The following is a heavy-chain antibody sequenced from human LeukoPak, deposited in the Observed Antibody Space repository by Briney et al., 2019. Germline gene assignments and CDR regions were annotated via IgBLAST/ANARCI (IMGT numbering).Heavy chain of an antibody. Sequence: PGGSLRLSCAASGFTFSSYSMNWVRQAPGKGLEWVSSISSSSSYIYYADSVKGRFTISRDNAKNTLYLQMNSLRAEDTAAYYCARHLTGYYYGSGEGMDVWGQGTTVTVSS. V-gene: IGHV3-21*01. J-gene: IGHJ6*02. CDR1: GFTFSSYS. D-gene: IGHD3-10*01. CDR2: ISSSSSYI. CDR3: ARHLTGYYYGSGEGMDV.